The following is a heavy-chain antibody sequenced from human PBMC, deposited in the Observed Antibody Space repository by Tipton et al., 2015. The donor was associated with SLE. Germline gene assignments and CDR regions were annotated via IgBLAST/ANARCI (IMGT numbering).Heavy chain of an antibody. Sequence: QLVQSGAEVKKPGASVKVSCKASGYTFTTYGISWVRQAPGQGLEWMGVINPSGDDSISAPKFRARVSMTRDTSMNIVYMDLRSLRSEDTAVYFCAGETASTDTKKFESWGQGSLVTVSS. CDR3: AGETASTDTKKFES. D-gene: IGHD1-1*01. V-gene: IGHV1-46*01. CDR2: INPSGDDS. J-gene: IGHJ4*02. CDR1: GYTFTTYG.